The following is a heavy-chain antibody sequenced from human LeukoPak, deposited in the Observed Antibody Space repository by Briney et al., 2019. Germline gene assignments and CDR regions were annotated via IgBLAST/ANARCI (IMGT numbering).Heavy chain of an antibody. CDR2: IYHSGST. CDR1: GYSISSGYY. V-gene: IGHV4-38-2*02. J-gene: IGHJ5*02. D-gene: IGHD3-22*01. CDR3: ARDRRASVSMIVADWFDP. Sequence: SETLSLTCTVSGYSISSGYYWGWIRQPPGKGLGWGGSIYHSGSTYYHPYLKSRVTRSVNTSKDQFSLKLDSVTAAGTAVYYCARDRRASVSMIVADWFDPWGQGTLVTVSS.